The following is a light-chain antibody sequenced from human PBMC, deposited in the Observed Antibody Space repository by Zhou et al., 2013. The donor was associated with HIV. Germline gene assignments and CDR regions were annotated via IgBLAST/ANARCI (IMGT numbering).Light chain of an antibody. V-gene: IGKV3-15*01. J-gene: IGKJ1*01. CDR1: QSVSSSY. Sequence: EIVLTQSPGTLSLSPGERATLSCRASQSVSSSYLAWYQQKPGQAPRLLIYGASTRATGIPARFSGSGSGTEFTLTISSLQSEDFAVYYCQQYNNWPPWT. CDR3: QQYNNWPPWT. CDR2: GAS.